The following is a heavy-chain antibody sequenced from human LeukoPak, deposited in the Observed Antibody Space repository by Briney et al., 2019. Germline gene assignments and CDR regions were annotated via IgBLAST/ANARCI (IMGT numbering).Heavy chain of an antibody. Sequence: GGSLRLSCAVSGFTLRSYSMNWVRQAPGKTLEWLSYIDTSGNTILYADSVKGRFTISRDAAQTSLFLQMDSLTVGDTAVYYCASTGMRSSAFDVWGQGTGVTVSS. D-gene: IGHD1-1*01. CDR2: IDTSGNTI. V-gene: IGHV3-48*04. CDR3: ASTGMRSSAFDV. CDR1: GFTLRSYS. J-gene: IGHJ3*01.